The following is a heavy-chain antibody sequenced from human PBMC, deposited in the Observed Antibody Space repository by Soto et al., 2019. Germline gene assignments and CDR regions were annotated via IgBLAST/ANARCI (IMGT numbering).Heavy chain of an antibody. V-gene: IGHV2-5*02. J-gene: IGHJ4*02. CDR3: ALTEGVDILTGDVRATKYRNYFDY. Sequence: QITLKESGPTLVKPTQTLTLTCTFSGFSLSTSGVGVGWIRQPPGKALEWLALIYWGDDKRSSPSLKSRLTIHKDTSKNQVVLTMTSMDPVDTATYYCALTEGVDILTGDVRATKYRNYFDYWGQGTLVTVSS. CDR1: GFSLSTSGVG. D-gene: IGHD3-9*01. CDR2: IYWGDDK.